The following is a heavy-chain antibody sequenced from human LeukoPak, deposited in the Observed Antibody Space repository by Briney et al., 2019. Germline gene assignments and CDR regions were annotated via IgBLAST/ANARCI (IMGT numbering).Heavy chain of an antibody. V-gene: IGHV3-74*01. CDR3: ARGGGYSYGTVDY. D-gene: IGHD5-18*01. Sequence: GGSLRLSCAASGFTFSSYWMHWVRQAPGKGLVWVSRINSDGSSTSYADSVKGRFTISRDNAKNTLSLQMNSLRAEDTAVYYCARGGGYSYGTVDYWGQGTLVTVSS. J-gene: IGHJ4*02. CDR1: GFTFSSYW. CDR2: INSDGSST.